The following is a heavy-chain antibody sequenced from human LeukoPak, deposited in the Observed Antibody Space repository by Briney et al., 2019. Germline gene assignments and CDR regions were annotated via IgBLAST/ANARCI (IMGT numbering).Heavy chain of an antibody. V-gene: IGHV3-23*01. J-gene: IGHJ4*02. Sequence: GGSLRLSCTASGLIFRNYAMTWVRQAPRKGLEWVSTISGDGTETFYADSVKGRFTISRDNSKNTHYLQMSSLRAEDTVIYYCAKGGHYSFFDYWGQGTLVTVSS. D-gene: IGHD4-11*01. CDR3: AKGGHYSFFDY. CDR2: ISGDGTET. CDR1: GLIFRNYA.